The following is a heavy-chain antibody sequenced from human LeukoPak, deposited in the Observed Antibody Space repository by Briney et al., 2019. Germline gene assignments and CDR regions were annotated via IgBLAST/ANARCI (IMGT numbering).Heavy chain of an antibody. Sequence: ASVKVSCKASGYTFASCDINWVRQATGQGLEWMGWMNPNSGNTGYAQKFQGRVTMTRNTSISTAYMELSSLRSEDTAVYYCARGDIVILHGFDPWGQGTLVTVSS. D-gene: IGHD2/OR15-2a*01. J-gene: IGHJ5*02. CDR1: GYTFASCD. V-gene: IGHV1-8*01. CDR2: MNPNSGNT. CDR3: ARGDIVILHGFDP.